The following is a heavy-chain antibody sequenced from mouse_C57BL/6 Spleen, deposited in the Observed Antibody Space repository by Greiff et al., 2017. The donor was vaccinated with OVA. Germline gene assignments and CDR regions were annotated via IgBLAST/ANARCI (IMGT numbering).Heavy chain of an antibody. CDR1: GFNIKDDY. Sequence: EVQLQQSGAELVRPGASVKLSCTASGFNIKDDYMHWVKQRPEQGLEWIGWIDPENGDTESASKFQGKATITADTPSNTAYLQLSSLTSEDTAVYCCTKGNYGTGPFAYWGQGTLVTVSA. CDR3: TKGNYGTGPFAY. CDR2: IDPENGDT. V-gene: IGHV14-4*01. D-gene: IGHD2-1*01. J-gene: IGHJ3*01.